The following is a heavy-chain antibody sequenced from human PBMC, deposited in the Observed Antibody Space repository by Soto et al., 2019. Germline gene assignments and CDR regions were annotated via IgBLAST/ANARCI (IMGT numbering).Heavy chain of an antibody. V-gene: IGHV3-30-3*01. D-gene: IGHD3-10*01. CDR3: ERQLKNTYGSGSFDY. Sequence: GGSLRLSCAASGFTFSSYAMHWVRQAPGKGLEWVAVISYDGSNKYYADSVKGRFTISRDNSKNTLYLQMNSLRAEDTAVYYCERQLKNTYGSGSFDYRGQGP. J-gene: IGHJ4*02. CDR1: GFTFSSYA. CDR2: ISYDGSNK.